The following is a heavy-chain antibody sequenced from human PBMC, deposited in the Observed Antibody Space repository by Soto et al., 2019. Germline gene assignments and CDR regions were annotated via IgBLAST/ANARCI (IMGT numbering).Heavy chain of an antibody. CDR3: ARDKVTGTPYYYYGMDV. D-gene: IGHD1-20*01. CDR1: GFTFSDYY. V-gene: IGHV3-11*01. J-gene: IGHJ6*02. Sequence: PGGSLRLSCAASGFTFSDYYMSWIRQAPGKGLEWVSYISSSGSTIYYADSVKGRFTISRDNAKNSLYLQMNSLRAEDTAVYYCARDKVTGTPYYYYGMDVWGQGTTVTVSS. CDR2: ISSSGSTI.